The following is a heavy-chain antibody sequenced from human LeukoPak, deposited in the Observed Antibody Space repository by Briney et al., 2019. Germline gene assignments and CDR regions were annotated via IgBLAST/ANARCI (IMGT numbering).Heavy chain of an antibody. Sequence: GGSLRLSCAASGFTFSGSAMHWVRQASGKGLEWVGRIRSKANSYATAYAASVKGRFTISRDDSKNTAYLQMNSLKTEDTAVYYCTSPVLPGDYYYYIDVWGKGTTVTVSS. CDR3: TSPVLPGDYYYYIDV. CDR1: GFTFSGSA. V-gene: IGHV3-73*01. D-gene: IGHD2-2*01. CDR2: IRSKANSYAT. J-gene: IGHJ6*03.